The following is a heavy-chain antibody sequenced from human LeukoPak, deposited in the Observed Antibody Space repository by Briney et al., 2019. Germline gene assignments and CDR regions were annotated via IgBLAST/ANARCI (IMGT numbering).Heavy chain of an antibody. Sequence: SESLSLTCAVPGASIRSYYWNWIRQPPGKGLEWIGYIYYSGSTNYNPSLKSRVTISVDTSKNQFSLKLSPVTGGETGIYYCTSLEYNRGWNPFDSWGQGTLVTVSS. CDR2: IYYSGST. D-gene: IGHD6-19*01. CDR3: TSLEYNRGWNPFDS. V-gene: IGHV4-59*08. J-gene: IGHJ4*02. CDR1: GASIRSYY.